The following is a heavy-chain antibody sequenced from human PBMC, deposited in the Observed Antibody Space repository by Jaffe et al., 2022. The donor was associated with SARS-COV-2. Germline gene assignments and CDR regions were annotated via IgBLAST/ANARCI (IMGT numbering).Heavy chain of an antibody. J-gene: IGHJ3*02. V-gene: IGHV3-74*01. CDR2: IKTDGSAT. CDR3: VRLASSGAFDI. D-gene: IGHD6-6*01. CDR1: GFTFSNHW. Sequence: EVQLVESGGGLVQPGGSLRLSCAASGFTFSNHWMYWVRQVPGKGLVWVSRIKTDGSATNYADSVKGRFTISRDNAENTLYLQMNSLRAEDTAVYYCVRLASSGAFDIWGQGTMVTVSS.